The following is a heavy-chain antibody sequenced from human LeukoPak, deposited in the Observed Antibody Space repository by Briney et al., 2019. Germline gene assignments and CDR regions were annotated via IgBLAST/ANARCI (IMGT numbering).Heavy chain of an antibody. D-gene: IGHD2-15*01. Sequence: PGGSLRLSCAASGSTLSSHWMHWVRQAPGKGLVWVSRINSDGSTTNYADSVKGRFTISRDNAENTLYLQMNSLRVEDTAVYYCTRRVSATRWFDPWGQGTLVTVSS. CDR3: TRRVSATRWFDP. CDR2: INSDGSTT. CDR1: GSTLSSHW. J-gene: IGHJ5*02. V-gene: IGHV3-74*01.